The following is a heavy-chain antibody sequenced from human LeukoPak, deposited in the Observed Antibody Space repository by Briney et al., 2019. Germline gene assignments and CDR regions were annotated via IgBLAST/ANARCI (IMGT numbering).Heavy chain of an antibody. J-gene: IGHJ4*02. Sequence: PSETLSLTCAVYGGSFSGYYWSWIRQPPGKGLEWIGYIYYSGSTNYNPSLKSRVTISVDTSKNQFSLKLSSVTAADTAVYYCARGRDIVATLSFDYWGQGTLVTVSS. CDR3: ARGRDIVATLSFDY. V-gene: IGHV4-59*01. CDR2: IYYSGST. CDR1: GGSFSGYY. D-gene: IGHD5-12*01.